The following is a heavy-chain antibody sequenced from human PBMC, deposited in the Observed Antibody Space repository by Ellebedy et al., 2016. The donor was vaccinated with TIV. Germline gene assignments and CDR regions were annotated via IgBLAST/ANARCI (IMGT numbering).Heavy chain of an antibody. Sequence: AASVKVSCKASGETSSSHALNWVRQAPGQGLEWVGRIIPILNVVNYARKFQGRFTITADRSTNIVYLELSSLRFEDTAVYYCARWGPYSGTFQGPFDFWGQGVLVTVSS. CDR3: ARWGPYSGTFQGPFDF. V-gene: IGHV1-69*04. J-gene: IGHJ4*02. CDR2: IIPILNVV. CDR1: GETSSSHA. D-gene: IGHD5-12*01.